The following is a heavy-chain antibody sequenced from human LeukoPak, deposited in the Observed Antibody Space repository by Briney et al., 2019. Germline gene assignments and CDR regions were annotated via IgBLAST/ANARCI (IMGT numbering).Heavy chain of an antibody. CDR2: INWSGGST. J-gene: IGHJ4*02. Sequence: GGSLRLSCAASGFTFDDYGMSWVRQAPGKGLEWVSGINWSGGSTGYADSVKGRFTISRDNAKNSLYLQMNSLRAEDTAVYYCATCPTDKYDDDHADYWGQGSLVTVSS. CDR3: ATCPTDKYDDDHADY. CDR1: GFTFDDYG. D-gene: IGHD3-3*01. V-gene: IGHV3-20*04.